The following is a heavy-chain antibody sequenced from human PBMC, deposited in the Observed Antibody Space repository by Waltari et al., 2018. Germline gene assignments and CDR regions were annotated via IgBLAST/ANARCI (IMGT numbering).Heavy chain of an antibody. Sequence: QVQLVQSGAAVKKPGASVKVSCKVSGYTLTELSMHWVRQAPGKGLEWMGGFAPEEGETIYAQKYQGRVTMTEDTSTDTAYMELSSLRSEDTSVYYCATDRGSGSYYYFDYWGQGTLVTVSS. V-gene: IGHV1-24*01. CDR1: GYTLTELS. CDR2: FAPEEGET. J-gene: IGHJ4*02. CDR3: ATDRGSGSYYYFDY. D-gene: IGHD3-10*01.